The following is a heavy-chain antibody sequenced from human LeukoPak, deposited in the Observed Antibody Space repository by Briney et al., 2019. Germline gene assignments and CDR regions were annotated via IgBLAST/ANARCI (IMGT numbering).Heavy chain of an antibody. J-gene: IGHJ4*02. CDR1: GYTFTNNY. CDR2: IYPRDGST. CDR3: ARDQEGFDY. Sequence: GASVKVSCKASGYTFTNNYLHWVRQAPGQGLEWMGMIYPRDGSTSYAQNFQGRVIVTRDTSTTTVHMELRGLRSEDTAVYYCARDQEGFDYWGQGTVVTVSS. V-gene: IGHV1-46*01.